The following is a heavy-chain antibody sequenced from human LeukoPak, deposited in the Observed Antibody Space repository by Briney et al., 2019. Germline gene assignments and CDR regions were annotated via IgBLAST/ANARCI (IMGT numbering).Heavy chain of an antibody. CDR3: AREVRIAARPGWFDP. Sequence: GGSLRLSCAASGFTFSSYSMNWVRQAPGKGLEWVSSISSSSSYIYYADSVKGRFTISRDNAKNSLYLQMNSLRAEDTAVYYCAREVRIAARPGWFDPWGQGTLVTVSS. CDR1: GFTFSSYS. V-gene: IGHV3-21*01. D-gene: IGHD6-6*01. J-gene: IGHJ5*02. CDR2: ISSSSSYI.